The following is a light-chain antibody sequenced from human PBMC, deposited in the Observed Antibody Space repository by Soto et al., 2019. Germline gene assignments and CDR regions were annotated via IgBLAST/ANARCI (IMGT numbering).Light chain of an antibody. Sequence: EIVLTQSPGTLSLSPGERATLSCRASQSVSSSYLAWYQQKPGQAPRLLIYGASSRATGIPDRFSCSGSETDFTLTISRLEPEDFAVYYCQQYGSSPPKTFGQGTKVEIK. V-gene: IGKV3-20*01. CDR1: QSVSSSY. CDR2: GAS. J-gene: IGKJ1*01. CDR3: QQYGSSPPKT.